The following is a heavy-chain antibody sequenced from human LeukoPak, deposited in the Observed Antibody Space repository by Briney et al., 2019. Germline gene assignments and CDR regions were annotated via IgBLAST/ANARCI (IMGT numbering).Heavy chain of an antibody. D-gene: IGHD6-13*01. Sequence: GGSLRLSCGASGFTFSTYWMSWVRQAPGKGLEWVANIKQDGSEKYYVDSVKGRFTISRDNAKNSLYLQMNSLRAEDTAVYYCAREGGIAAAVGSWGQGTLVTVSS. CDR3: AREGGIAAAVGS. V-gene: IGHV3-7*01. CDR2: IKQDGSEK. CDR1: GFTFSTYW. J-gene: IGHJ5*02.